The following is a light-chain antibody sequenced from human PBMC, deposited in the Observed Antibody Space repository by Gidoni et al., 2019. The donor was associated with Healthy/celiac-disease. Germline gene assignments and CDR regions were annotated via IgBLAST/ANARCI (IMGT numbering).Light chain of an antibody. CDR2: AAS. Sequence: DIQMTQSPSSLSASVGDRVTITCRASQSISSYFNWYQQKPGKAPKLLIYAASSLQSGVPSRFSGSGSGTDFTLTSSSLQPEDFATYYCQQSYSTPPWTFGQXTKVEIK. V-gene: IGKV1-39*01. CDR1: QSISSY. J-gene: IGKJ1*01. CDR3: QQSYSTPPWT.